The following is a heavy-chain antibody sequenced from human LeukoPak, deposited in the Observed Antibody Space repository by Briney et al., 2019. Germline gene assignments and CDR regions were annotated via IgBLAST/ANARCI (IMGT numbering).Heavy chain of an antibody. J-gene: IGHJ5*02. CDR2: IYTSGST. Sequence: SETLSLTCTVSGGSISSYYWSWIRQPARKGLEWIGRIYTSGSTNYNPSLKSRVTMSVDTSKNQFSLKLSSVTAADTAVYYCARDRNDFWSGYYNWFDPWGQGTLVTVSS. CDR1: GGSISSYY. D-gene: IGHD3-3*01. CDR3: ARDRNDFWSGYYNWFDP. V-gene: IGHV4-4*07.